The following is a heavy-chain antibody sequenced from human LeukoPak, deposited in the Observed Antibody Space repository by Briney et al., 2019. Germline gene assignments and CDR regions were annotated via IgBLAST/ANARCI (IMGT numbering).Heavy chain of an antibody. Sequence: ASVKVSCKASGYTFTSYDISWVRQAPGQGLEWMGWISAYNGNTNYAQKLQGRVTMTTDTSTSTAYMELRSLRSDDTAVYYCARDLRGITMIVVGDYYFDYWGQGTLVTVSS. V-gene: IGHV1-18*01. J-gene: IGHJ4*02. CDR1: GYTFTSYD. CDR3: ARDLRGITMIVVGDYYFDY. CDR2: ISAYNGNT. D-gene: IGHD3-22*01.